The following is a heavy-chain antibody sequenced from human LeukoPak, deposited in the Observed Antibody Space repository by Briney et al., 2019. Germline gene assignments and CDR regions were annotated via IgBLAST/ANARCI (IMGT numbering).Heavy chain of an antibody. CDR2: IYPGDSDT. D-gene: IGHD2-2*01. V-gene: IGHV5-51*01. Sequence: GESLKISCKGSGYSFTSYWIGWVRQMPGKGLEWMGIIYPGDSDTRYSPSFQGQVTISADKSISTAYLQWSSLKASDTAMYYCARLGCSSTSCYWPGVHLKVLDYWGQGTLVTVSS. CDR3: ARLGCSSTSCYWPGVHLKVLDY. J-gene: IGHJ4*02. CDR1: GYSFTSYW.